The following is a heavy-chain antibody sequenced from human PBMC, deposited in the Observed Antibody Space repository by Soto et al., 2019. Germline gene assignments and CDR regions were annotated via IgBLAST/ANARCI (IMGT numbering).Heavy chain of an antibody. D-gene: IGHD2-21*02. CDR2: VNHRGGT. CDR1: GASFNGYY. V-gene: IGHV4-34*01. CDR3: ARVGGRFASSEVVSASWFDP. Sequence: QVQLQQWGAGLLKPSETLSLTCAVYGASFNGYYWSWIRQPPGKGLEWIGEVNHRGGTNYNPSLKSRVTISADKSKNQFSLKLNSVTAADTAAYYCARVGGRFASSEVVSASWFDPWGQGTLVTVSS. J-gene: IGHJ5*02.